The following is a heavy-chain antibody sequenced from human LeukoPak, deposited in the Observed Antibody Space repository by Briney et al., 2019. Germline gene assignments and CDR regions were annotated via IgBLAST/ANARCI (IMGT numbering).Heavy chain of an antibody. V-gene: IGHV3-11*01. CDR2: ISGSGSDL. J-gene: IGHJ6*02. CDR1: GFSFSDYY. CDR3: ARSIGYCYTMDV. D-gene: IGHD5-12*01. Sequence: GGSLRLSCVACGFSFSDYYMSWIRQAPGRGLEWLSYISGSGSDLYYADSVKGRFTISRDNANNSLYLQMNSLRAEDTAVYYCARSIGYCYTMDVWGQGTTVTVSS.